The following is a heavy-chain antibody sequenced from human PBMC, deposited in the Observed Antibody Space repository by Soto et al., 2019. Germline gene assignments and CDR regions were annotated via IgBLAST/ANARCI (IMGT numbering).Heavy chain of an antibody. CDR3: ARESRGYCISTSCYPTWFDP. J-gene: IGHJ5*02. CDR1: GGSISSGDYY. D-gene: IGHD2-2*01. Sequence: PSETLSLTCTVSGGSISSGDYYWSWIRQPPGKGLEWIGYIYYSGSTYYNPSLKSRVTISVDTSKNQFSLKLSSVTAADTAVYYCARESRGYCISTSCYPTWFDPWGQGTLVTVSS. V-gene: IGHV4-30-4*01. CDR2: IYYSGST.